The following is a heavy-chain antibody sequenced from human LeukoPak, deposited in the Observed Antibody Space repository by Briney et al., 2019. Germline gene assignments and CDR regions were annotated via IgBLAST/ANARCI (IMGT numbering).Heavy chain of an antibody. Sequence: GGSLRLSCAASGFTFSSYGMSWVRQAPGKGLEWVSAISGSGGSTYYADSVKGRFTISRDNSKNTLYLQMNSLRAEDTAVYYCAKDGYDSSGYSDYWGQGTLVTVSS. CDR1: GFTFSSYG. V-gene: IGHV3-23*01. J-gene: IGHJ4*02. CDR2: ISGSGGST. D-gene: IGHD3-22*01. CDR3: AKDGYDSSGYSDY.